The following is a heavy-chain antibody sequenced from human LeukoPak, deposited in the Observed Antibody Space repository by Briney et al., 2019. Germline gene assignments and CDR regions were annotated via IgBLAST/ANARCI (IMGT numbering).Heavy chain of an antibody. J-gene: IGHJ3*02. CDR2: IIPIFGTA. Sequence: ASVKVSCKASGGTFSSYAISWVRQAPGQGLEWMGGIIPIFGTANYAQKFQGRVTITADESTSTAYMELSSLRSEDTAVYYCAPNYSSGPVAFDIWGQGTMVTVSS. CDR1: GGTFSSYA. V-gene: IGHV1-69*13. CDR3: APNYSSGPVAFDI. D-gene: IGHD6-25*01.